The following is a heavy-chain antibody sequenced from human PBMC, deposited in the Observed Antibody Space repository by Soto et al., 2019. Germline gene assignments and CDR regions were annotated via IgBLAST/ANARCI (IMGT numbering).Heavy chain of an antibody. D-gene: IGHD3-9*01. J-gene: IGHJ6*02. V-gene: IGHV3-48*02. CDR3: AREDFDWSRHYYYYGMDV. CDR2: ISSSSSTI. CDR1: GFTFSSYS. Sequence: PGGSLRLSCAASGFTFSSYSMNWVRQAPGKGLEWVSYISSSSSTIYYADSVKGRFTISRDNAKNSLYLQMNSLRDEDTAVYYCAREDFDWSRHYYYYGMDVWGQGTTVTVSS.